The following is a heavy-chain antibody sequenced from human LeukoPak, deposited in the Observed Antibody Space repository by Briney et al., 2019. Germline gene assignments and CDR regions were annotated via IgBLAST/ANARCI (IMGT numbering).Heavy chain of an antibody. J-gene: IGHJ6*02. D-gene: IGHD2-2*01. Sequence: ASVKVSCKASGYTFTSYGISWVRQAPGQGLEWRGWISAYNGNTNYAQKLQGRVTMTTDTSTSTAYMELRSLRSDDTAVYYCALGYCSSTSCSDYYYYYGMDVWGQGTTATVSS. CDR1: GYTFTSYG. V-gene: IGHV1-18*01. CDR3: ALGYCSSTSCSDYYYYYGMDV. CDR2: ISAYNGNT.